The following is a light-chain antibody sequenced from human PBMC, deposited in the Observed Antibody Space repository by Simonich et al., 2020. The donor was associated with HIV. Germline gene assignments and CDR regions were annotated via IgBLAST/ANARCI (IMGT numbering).Light chain of an antibody. Sequence: EIVMTQSPATLSVSPGERATLSCRASQSVSSNLNWYQQKPGQAPRLLIYGASTRATGIPARFSGSGSGTELTLTISSLQSEDFAVYYCQQYNNWPRTFGQGTKVEIK. CDR3: QQYNNWPRT. CDR2: GAS. V-gene: IGKV3-15*01. J-gene: IGKJ1*01. CDR1: QSVSSN.